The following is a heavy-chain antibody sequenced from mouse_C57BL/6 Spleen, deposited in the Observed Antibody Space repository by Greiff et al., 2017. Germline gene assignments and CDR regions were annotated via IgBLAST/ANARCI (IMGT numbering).Heavy chain of an antibody. CDR2: ISDGGSYT. V-gene: IGHV5-4*01. CDR1: GFTFSSYA. Sequence: EVQVVESGGGLVKPGGSLKLSCAASGFTFSSYAMSWVRQTPEKRLEWVATISDGGSYTYYPDNVKGRFTISRDNAKNNLYLQMSHLKSEDTAMYYCARGGYYFDYWGQGTTRTVSS. J-gene: IGHJ2*01. CDR3: ARGGYYFDY.